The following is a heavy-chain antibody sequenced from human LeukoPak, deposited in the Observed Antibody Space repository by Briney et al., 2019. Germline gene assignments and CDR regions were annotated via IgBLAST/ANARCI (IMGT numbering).Heavy chain of an antibody. CDR3: ARDPGSGDLLV. J-gene: IGHJ1*01. Sequence: GRSLRLSCAASGFTFSSYAMHWVRQAPGKGLEWVAVISYDGSNKYYADSVKGRFTISRDNSKNTLYLQMNSLRAEDTAVYYCARDPGSGDLLVWGQGTLVTVSS. CDR2: ISYDGSNK. D-gene: IGHD3-10*01. CDR1: GFTFSSYA. V-gene: IGHV3-30*04.